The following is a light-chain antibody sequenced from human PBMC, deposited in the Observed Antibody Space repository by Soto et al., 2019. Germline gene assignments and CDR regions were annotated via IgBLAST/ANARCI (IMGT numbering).Light chain of an antibody. CDR2: GAS. CDR1: QSVSSSY. J-gene: IGKJ1*01. CDR3: QQYGSSAWT. Sequence: EIVLTQSRGTLSLSPGERAILSCRASQSVSSSYLAWYQQKPGQAPRLLIYGASSRATGIPDRFSGSGSGTDITLTISRLEPEDFAVYYCQQYGSSAWTFGQGTKVEIK. V-gene: IGKV3-20*01.